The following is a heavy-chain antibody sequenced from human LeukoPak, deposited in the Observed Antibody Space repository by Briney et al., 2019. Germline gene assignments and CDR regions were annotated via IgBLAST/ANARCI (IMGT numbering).Heavy chain of an antibody. D-gene: IGHD5-24*01. V-gene: IGHV3-74*01. CDR3: VRDSNFKIDY. CDR2: INHDGSDI. CDR1: GVTVSTYV. J-gene: IGHJ4*02. Sequence: GGSLRLCCAVSGVTVSTYVMHWVRRAPGEGLVWVSRINHDGSDISYADSVKGRFTISRDNAKNTLYLQMNSLRADDTAVYYCVRDSNFKIDYWGQGTLVTVSS.